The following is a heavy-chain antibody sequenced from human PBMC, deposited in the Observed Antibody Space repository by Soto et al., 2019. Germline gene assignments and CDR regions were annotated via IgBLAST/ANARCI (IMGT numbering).Heavy chain of an antibody. D-gene: IGHD3-3*01. CDR1: GGSISSGGYY. CDR2: IYYSGST. CDR3: ARVGRFLEWDV. J-gene: IGHJ6*04. V-gene: IGHV4-31*03. Sequence: SETLSLTCTVSGGSISSGGYYWSWIRQHPGKGLEWIGYIYYSGSTYYNPSLKSRVTISVDTSKNQFSLKLSSVTAADTAVYYCARVGRFLEWDVWGKGTTVTVSS.